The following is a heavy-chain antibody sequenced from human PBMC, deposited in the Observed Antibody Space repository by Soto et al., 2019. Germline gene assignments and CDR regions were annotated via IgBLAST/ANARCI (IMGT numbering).Heavy chain of an antibody. CDR2: INPNSGGT. CDR1: GYTFTGYY. D-gene: IGHD5-18*01. CDR3: ARDSNALGYSYGTAFDY. J-gene: IGHJ4*02. Sequence: ASVKVSCKASGYTFTGYYMHWVRQAPGQGLEWMGWINPNSGGTNYAQKFQGRVTMTRDTSISTAYMELSRLRSDDTAVYYCARDSNALGYSYGTAFDYWGQGTLVTVPQ. V-gene: IGHV1-2*02.